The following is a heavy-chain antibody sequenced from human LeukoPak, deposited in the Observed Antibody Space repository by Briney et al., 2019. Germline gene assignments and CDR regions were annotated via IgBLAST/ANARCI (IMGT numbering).Heavy chain of an antibody. V-gene: IGHV1-2*06. J-gene: IGHJ2*01. CDR1: GYTFTCYY. CDR2: INPNSGGT. D-gene: IGHD3-16*01. Sequence: ASVKVSCKASGYTFTCYYMHWVRQAPGQGLEWMGRINPNSGGTNYAQKFQGRVTMTRDTSISTAYMELSRLRSDDTAVYYCASIVFGGGSDWYFDLWGRGTLVTVSS. CDR3: ASIVFGGGSDWYFDL.